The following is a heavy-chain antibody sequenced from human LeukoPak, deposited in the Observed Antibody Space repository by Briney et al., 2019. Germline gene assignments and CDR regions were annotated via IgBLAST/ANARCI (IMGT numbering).Heavy chain of an antibody. CDR3: ARAERRITMIVVANDAFDI. CDR1: GYTFTTYG. D-gene: IGHD3-22*01. J-gene: IGHJ3*02. V-gene: IGHV1-18*01. Sequence: ASVKVSCKASGYTFTTYGLSWVRQAPGQGLEWLGWISTYDDNIKYAQSLQGRLTLTIDTSTSTAYMELSSLRSEDTAVYYCARAERRITMIVVANDAFDIWGQGTMVTVSS. CDR2: ISTYDDNI.